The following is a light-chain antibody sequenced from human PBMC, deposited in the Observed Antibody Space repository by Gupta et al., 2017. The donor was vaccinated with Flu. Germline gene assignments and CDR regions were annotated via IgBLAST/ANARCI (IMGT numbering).Light chain of an antibody. CDR3: QQRSNWPPWT. CDR2: DAS. CDR1: QSVSSY. Sequence: VLTQSPATLSLSPGERATLSCRASQSVSSYLAWYQQKPGQAPRLLIYDASNRATGIPARFSGSGSGTDFTLTISSLEPEDFAVYYCQQRSNWPPWTFGQGTKVEIK. V-gene: IGKV3-11*01. J-gene: IGKJ1*01.